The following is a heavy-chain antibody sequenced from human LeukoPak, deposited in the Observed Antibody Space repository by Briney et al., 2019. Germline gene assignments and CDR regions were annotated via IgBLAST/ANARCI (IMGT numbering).Heavy chain of an antibody. CDR2: ISSSSSYI. CDR1: GFTFSSYS. V-gene: IGHV3-21*01. J-gene: IGHJ4*02. D-gene: IGHD3-22*01. Sequence: PGGSLRLSCAASGFTFSSYSMNWVRQAPGKGLEWVSSISSSSSYIYYADSVKGRFTISRDNAKNSLYLQMNSLRAEDTAVYYCARNLWYYYDGSGVYFDYWGQGTLVTVSS. CDR3: ARNLWYYYDGSGVYFDY.